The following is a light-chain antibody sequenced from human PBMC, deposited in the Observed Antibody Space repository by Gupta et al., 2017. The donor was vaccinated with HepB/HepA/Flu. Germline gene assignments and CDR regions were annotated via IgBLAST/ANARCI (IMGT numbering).Light chain of an antibody. J-gene: IGKJ4*01. Sequence: EIVLTQSPATLSLSPGERATLSCRASQSVGSYLAWYQQKPGRAPRLLIYEISNRATGIPARFSGSGSGTDFTLTISSLDPEDFAVYYCQQRGDWGLTFGGGTKVEIK. CDR2: EIS. V-gene: IGKV3-11*01. CDR3: QQRGDWGLT. CDR1: QSVGSY.